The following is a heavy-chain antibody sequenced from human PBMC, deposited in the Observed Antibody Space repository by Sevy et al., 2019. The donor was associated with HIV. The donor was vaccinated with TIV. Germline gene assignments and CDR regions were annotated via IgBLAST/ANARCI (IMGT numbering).Heavy chain of an antibody. CDR2: LSFGCGKI. CDR1: GFAFYDYS. Sequence: GGSLRLSCAASGFAFYDYSMSWIRQAPGKGLEWVASLSFGCGKINYADSVKGRFTISRDNSKNTFYLQMDNLRVEDTALYYCAREGCTRPHDYWGQGTRVTVSS. D-gene: IGHD2-8*01. V-gene: IGHV3-23*01. J-gene: IGHJ4*02. CDR3: AREGCTRPHDY.